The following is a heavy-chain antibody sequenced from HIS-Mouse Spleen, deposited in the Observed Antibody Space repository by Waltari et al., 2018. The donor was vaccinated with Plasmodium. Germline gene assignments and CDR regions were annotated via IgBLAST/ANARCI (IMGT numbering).Heavy chain of an antibody. CDR3: ARRGGSYYYFDY. CDR2: IYYSGST. D-gene: IGHD1-26*01. J-gene: IGHJ4*02. Sequence: QLQLLESGPGLVKPSETLSITCTVSGGSIRSSSYYWGCIRQPPGKGLEWIGSIYYSGSTYYNPSLKSRVTISVDTSKNQFSLKLSSVTAADTAVYYCARRGGSYYYFDYWGQGTLVTVSS. V-gene: IGHV4-39*01. CDR1: GGSIRSSSYY.